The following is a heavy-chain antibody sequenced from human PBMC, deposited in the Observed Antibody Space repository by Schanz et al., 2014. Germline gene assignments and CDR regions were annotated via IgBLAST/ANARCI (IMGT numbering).Heavy chain of an antibody. CDR3: ARESVSRTRLFDP. D-gene: IGHD3-3*01. CDR1: GYSFTEYF. Sequence: QVQLVQSGAEVKKPGASVKVSCLASGYSFTEYFLHWVRQAPGQGLEWMGRISPSSGGTNYAQNFQGRVTMTKDTSINTVYMELSTLTSDDTAVYYCARESVSRTRLFDPWGQGTLVTVSS. CDR2: ISPSSGGT. V-gene: IGHV1-2*06. J-gene: IGHJ5*02.